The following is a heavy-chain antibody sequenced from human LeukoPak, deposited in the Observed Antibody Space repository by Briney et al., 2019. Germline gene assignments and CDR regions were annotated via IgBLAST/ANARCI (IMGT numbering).Heavy chain of an antibody. CDR3: ARGDGIVATMGLGY. Sequence: ASVKASCKASGYTFTSYDINWVRQATGQGLEWMGWMNPNSGNTGYAQKFQGRVTMTRNTSISTAYMELSSLRSEDTAVYYCARGDGIVATMGLGYWGQGTLVTVSS. V-gene: IGHV1-8*01. J-gene: IGHJ4*02. CDR1: GYTFTSYD. D-gene: IGHD5-12*01. CDR2: MNPNSGNT.